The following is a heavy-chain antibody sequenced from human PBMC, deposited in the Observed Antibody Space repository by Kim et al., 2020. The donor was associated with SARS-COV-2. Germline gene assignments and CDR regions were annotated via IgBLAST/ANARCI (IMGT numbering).Heavy chain of an antibody. CDR3: ARGWPYSSSCGD. J-gene: IGHJ1*01. V-gene: IGHV1-18*01. D-gene: IGHD6-13*01. Sequence: NYAPQLQGRVTMTTDTSTSTAYMELRSLRSDDTAVYYCARGWPYSSSCGDWGQGTLVTVSS.